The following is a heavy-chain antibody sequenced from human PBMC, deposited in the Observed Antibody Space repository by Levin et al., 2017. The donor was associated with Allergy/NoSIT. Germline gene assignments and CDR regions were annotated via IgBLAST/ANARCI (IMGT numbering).Heavy chain of an antibody. CDR2: ISYDGSNK. CDR1: GFTFSSYG. Sequence: GGSLRLSCAASGFTFSSYGMHWVRQAPGKGLEWVAVISYDGSNKYYADSVKGRFTISRDNSKNTLYLQMNSLRAEDTAVYYCAKDLIAAAYYYGMDGWGQGTTVTVSS. CDR3: AKDLIAAAYYYGMDG. V-gene: IGHV3-30*18. J-gene: IGHJ6*02. D-gene: IGHD6-13*01.